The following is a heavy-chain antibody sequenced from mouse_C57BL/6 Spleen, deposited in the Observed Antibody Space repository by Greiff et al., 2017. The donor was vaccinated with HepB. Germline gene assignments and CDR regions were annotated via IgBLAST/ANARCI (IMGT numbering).Heavy chain of an antibody. CDR3: ARTPLYYYYAMDY. Sequence: DVMLVESGGGLVKPGGSLKLSCAASGFTFSDYGMHWVRQAPEKGLEWVAYISSGSSTIYYADTVKGRFTISRDNAKNTLFLQMTSLRSEDTAMYYCARTPLYYYYAMDYWGQGTSVTVSS. D-gene: IGHD2-1*01. J-gene: IGHJ4*01. CDR2: ISSGSSTI. V-gene: IGHV5-17*01. CDR1: GFTFSDYG.